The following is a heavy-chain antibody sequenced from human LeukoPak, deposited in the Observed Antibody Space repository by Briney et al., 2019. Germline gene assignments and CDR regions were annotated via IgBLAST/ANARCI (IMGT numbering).Heavy chain of an antibody. CDR1: GYTFSSYG. D-gene: IGHD2-21*02. CDR2: ISAYNGNT. Sequence: ASVKVSCKASGYTFSSYGISWVRQAPGQGLEWMGWISAYNGNTNYAQNLQGRVTMTTDTSTSTACMELRSLRSDDTAVYYCARGCGGDCYGGWFDPWGQGTLVTVSS. CDR3: ARGCGGDCYGGWFDP. J-gene: IGHJ5*02. V-gene: IGHV1-18*01.